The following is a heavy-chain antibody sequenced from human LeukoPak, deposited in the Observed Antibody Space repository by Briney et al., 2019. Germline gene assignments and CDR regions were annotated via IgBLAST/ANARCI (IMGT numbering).Heavy chain of an antibody. CDR2: IYYSGTT. J-gene: IGHJ3*02. CDR1: VGSISSYY. Sequence: PSETLSLTCSVSVGSISSYYWSWLPQPPGKKLECIGYIYYSGTTNYNPSRESRVTISVDTSKNQFSLKLRSVTVGDTGVYYCARHWHYDDRLDAFDICGQGTMVTVSP. D-gene: IGHD3-22*01. V-gene: IGHV4-59*08. CDR3: ARHWHYDDRLDAFDI.